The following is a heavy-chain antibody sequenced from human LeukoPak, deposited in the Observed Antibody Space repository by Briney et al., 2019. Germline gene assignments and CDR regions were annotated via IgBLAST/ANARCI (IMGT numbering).Heavy chain of an antibody. CDR3: ARERGSYSPVDY. J-gene: IGHJ4*02. V-gene: IGHV1-2*02. CDR2: INPSSGGT. CDR1: GYTFTGQY. D-gene: IGHD1-26*01. Sequence: GASVKVSCKASGYTFTGQYMHWVRQAPGQGLEWMGWINPSSGGTNYAQKFQGRVTMTRDTSISTAYMELSRLRSDDTAVYYCARERGSYSPVDYWGQGTLVTVSS.